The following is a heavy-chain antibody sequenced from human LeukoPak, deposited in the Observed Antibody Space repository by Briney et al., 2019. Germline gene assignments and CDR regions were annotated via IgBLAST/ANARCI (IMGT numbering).Heavy chain of an antibody. Sequence: GGSLRLSCAASGFTFSSYSMNWVRQAPGKGLEWVSSISSSSSYIYYADSVKGRFTTSRDNAKNSLYLQMNSLRAEDTAVYYCARDYGDYKGDFDYWGQGTLVTVSS. V-gene: IGHV3-21*01. CDR1: GFTFSSYS. CDR2: ISSSSSYI. D-gene: IGHD4-17*01. J-gene: IGHJ4*02. CDR3: ARDYGDYKGDFDY.